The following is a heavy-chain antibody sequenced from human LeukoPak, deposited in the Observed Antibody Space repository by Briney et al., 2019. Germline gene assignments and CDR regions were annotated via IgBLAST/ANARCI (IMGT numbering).Heavy chain of an antibody. CDR1: GYTFTGYY. CDR3: ARAAAAQSGFDY. Sequence: ASVKVSCKASGYTFTGYYMHWVRQAPRQGLEWMGWINPNSGGTNYAQKFQGRVTMTRDTSISTAYMELSRLRSDDTAVYYCARAAAAQSGFDYWGQGTLVTVSS. D-gene: IGHD6-13*01. V-gene: IGHV1-2*02. J-gene: IGHJ4*02. CDR2: INPNSGGT.